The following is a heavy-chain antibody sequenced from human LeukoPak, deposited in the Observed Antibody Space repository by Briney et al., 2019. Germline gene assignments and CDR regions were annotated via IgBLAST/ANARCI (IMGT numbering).Heavy chain of an antibody. V-gene: IGHV3-13*01. D-gene: IGHD3-22*01. CDR1: GFTFSSYD. CDR2: IGTAGDT. CDR3: AKDIKGSRGYYDSSGLNFAPPSLDV. J-gene: IGHJ6*02. Sequence: GGSLRLSCAASGFTFSSYDMHWVRQATGKGLEWVSAIGTAGDTYYPGSVKGRFTISRENAKNSLYLQMNSLRAEDTALYYRAKDIKGSRGYYDSSGLNFAPPSLDVWGQGTTVTVSS.